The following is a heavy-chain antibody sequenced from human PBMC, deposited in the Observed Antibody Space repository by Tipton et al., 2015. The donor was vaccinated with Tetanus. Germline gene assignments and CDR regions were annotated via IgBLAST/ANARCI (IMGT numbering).Heavy chain of an antibody. Sequence: GLVKPSETLSLTCSVTGGSLRGGDYHWSWIRQPPGKGLEWLSSVSSTTSYIYYADSVKGRFTISRDNAKNSLYLQMNSLRADDTAVYYCASGSTLDYWGLGTLVTVSS. D-gene: IGHD6-25*01. CDR2: VSSTTSYI. V-gene: IGHV3-21*01. J-gene: IGHJ4*02. CDR3: ASGSTLDY. CDR1: GGSLRGGDYH.